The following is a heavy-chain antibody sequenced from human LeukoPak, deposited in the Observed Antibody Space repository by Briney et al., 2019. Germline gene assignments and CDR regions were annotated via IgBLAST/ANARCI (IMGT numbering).Heavy chain of an antibody. J-gene: IGHJ4*02. CDR3: ARSGGLLLWFGELLSKPHYFDY. CDR1: GGSISSSSYY. V-gene: IGHV4-39*01. Sequence: SETLSLTCTVSGGSISSSSYYWGWIRQPPGKGLEWIGSIYYSGSTYYNPSLKSRVTISVDTSKNQFSLKLSSVTAADTAVYYCARSGGLLLWFGELLSKPHYFDYWGQGTLVTVSS. D-gene: IGHD3-10*01. CDR2: IYYSGST.